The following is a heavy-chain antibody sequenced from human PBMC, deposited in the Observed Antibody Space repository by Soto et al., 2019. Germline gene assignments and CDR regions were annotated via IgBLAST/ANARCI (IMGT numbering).Heavy chain of an antibody. V-gene: IGHV5-51*01. CDR2: IYPGDSDT. CDR1: GYSFTSYW. J-gene: IGHJ5*02. D-gene: IGHD2-15*01. Sequence: PGESLKISCKGSGYSFTSYWIGWVRQMPGKGLEWMGIIYPGDSDTRYSPSFQGQVTISADKSISTAYLQWSSLKASDTAMYYCARGHPRVYCSGGRCYSSPWFDLWGQGTLVTVSS. CDR3: ARGHPRVYCSGGRCYSSPWFDL.